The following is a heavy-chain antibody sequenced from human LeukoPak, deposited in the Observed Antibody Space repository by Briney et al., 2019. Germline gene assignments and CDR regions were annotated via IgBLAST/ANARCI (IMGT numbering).Heavy chain of an antibody. J-gene: IGHJ4*02. CDR3: ARGTYYYDSSGYYKGVFTYYFDY. CDR1: GFTFSSYA. CDR2: ISSNGGST. Sequence: GGSLRLSCAASGFTFSSYAMHWVRQAPGKGLEYVSAISSNGGSTHYANSVKGRFTISRDNSKNTLYLQMGSLRAEDMAVYCCARGTYYYDSSGYYKGVFTYYFDYWGQGTLVTVSS. D-gene: IGHD3-22*01. V-gene: IGHV3-64*01.